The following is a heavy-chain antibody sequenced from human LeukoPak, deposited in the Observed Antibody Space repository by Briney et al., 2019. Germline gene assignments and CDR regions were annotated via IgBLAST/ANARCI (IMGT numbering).Heavy chain of an antibody. V-gene: IGHV3-30-3*01. J-gene: IGHJ4*02. CDR2: ISYDGSNK. CDR1: GFTFSSFA. Sequence: GGSLRLSCAASGFTFSSFAMTWVRQAPGKGLEWVAVISYDGSNKYYADSVKGRFTISRDNSKNTLYLQMNSLRAEDTAVYYCASWDYGGSCYWGQGTLVTVSS. D-gene: IGHD4-17*01. CDR3: ASWDYGGSCY.